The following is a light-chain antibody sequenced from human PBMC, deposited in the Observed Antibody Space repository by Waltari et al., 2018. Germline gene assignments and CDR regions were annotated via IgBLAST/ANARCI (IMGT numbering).Light chain of an antibody. CDR1: SNDVGASNF. Sequence: QSALTQPASVSGSPGQSITISCTGTSNDVGASNFVSWYQQHPGGAPQLMIYVVTERPSGISDRFSGSKAANTASLTISGLLPEDEAIYYCSSFTDTHTLLFGGGTTVTVL. J-gene: IGLJ2*01. CDR3: SSFTDTHTLL. CDR2: VVT. V-gene: IGLV2-14*01.